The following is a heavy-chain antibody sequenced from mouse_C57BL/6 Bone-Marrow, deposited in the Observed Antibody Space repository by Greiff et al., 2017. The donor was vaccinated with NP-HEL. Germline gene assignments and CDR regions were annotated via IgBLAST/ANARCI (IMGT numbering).Heavy chain of an antibody. CDR3: ARSDSSGPWFAY. D-gene: IGHD3-2*02. CDR1: GYAFSSSW. J-gene: IGHJ3*01. Sequence: VQRVESGPELVKPGASVKISCKASGYAFSSSWMNWVKQRPGKGLEWIGRIYPGDGDTNYNGKFKGKATLTADKSSSTAYMQLSSLTSEDSAVYFCARSDSSGPWFAYWGQGTLVTVSA. V-gene: IGHV1-82*01. CDR2: IYPGDGDT.